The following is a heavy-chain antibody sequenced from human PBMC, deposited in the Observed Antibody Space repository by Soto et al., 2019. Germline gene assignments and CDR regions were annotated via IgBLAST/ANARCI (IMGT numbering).Heavy chain of an antibody. J-gene: IGHJ4*02. V-gene: IGHV1-8*01. CDR1: GYTFTSYD. CDR2: MNPNSGNT. Sequence: ASVKFSCKASGYTFTSYDINWLRQATGQGLEWMGWMNPNSGNTGYAQKFQGRVTMTRNTSISTAYMELSSLRSEDTAVYYCARSHPIEARYCSSTSCYLIFDYWGQGTLVTVSS. D-gene: IGHD2-2*01. CDR3: ARSHPIEARYCSSTSCYLIFDY.